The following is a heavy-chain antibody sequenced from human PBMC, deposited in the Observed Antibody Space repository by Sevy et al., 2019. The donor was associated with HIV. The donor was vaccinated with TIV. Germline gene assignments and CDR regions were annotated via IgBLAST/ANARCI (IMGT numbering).Heavy chain of an antibody. CDR3: ARAGETIFGVVTMPYYYYGMDV. V-gene: IGHV3-33*01. J-gene: IGHJ6*02. Sequence: GGSLRLSCAASGFTFSSYGMHWVRQAPGKGLEWVAVIWYDGSNKYYAHSVKGRFTISRDNSKNTLYLQMNSLRAEDTAVYYCARAGETIFGVVTMPYYYYGMDVWGQGTTVTVSS. CDR1: GFTFSSYG. CDR2: IWYDGSNK. D-gene: IGHD3-3*01.